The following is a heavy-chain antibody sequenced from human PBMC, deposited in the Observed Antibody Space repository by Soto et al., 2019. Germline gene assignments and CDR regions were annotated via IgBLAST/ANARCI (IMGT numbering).Heavy chain of an antibody. CDR2: IGTAGDT. D-gene: IGHD4-17*01. CDR1: GFTFSSYD. V-gene: IGHV3-13*01. J-gene: IGHJ6*02. CDR3: ARGPSTVTTESYYYYGMDV. Sequence: PGGSLRLSCAPSGFTFSSYDMHSVRPATGKGLEWVSAIGTAGDTYYPGSVKGRFTISRENAKNSLYLQMNSLRAEDTAVYYCARGPSTVTTESYYYYGMDVWGQGTTVTVSS.